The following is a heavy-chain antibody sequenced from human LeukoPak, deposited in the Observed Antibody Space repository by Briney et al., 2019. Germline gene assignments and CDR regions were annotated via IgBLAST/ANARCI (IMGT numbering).Heavy chain of an antibody. D-gene: IGHD2-2*01. Sequence: ASVKVSCKASGYTFTSYGISWVRQAPGQGLEWMGWISVYNGNTNYAQKLQGRVTMTTDTSTSTAYMELRSLRSDDTAVYYCARDKEYCSSTSYSRPNAFDIWGQGTMVTVSS. CDR3: ARDKEYCSSTSYSRPNAFDI. CDR2: ISVYNGNT. J-gene: IGHJ3*02. CDR1: GYTFTSYG. V-gene: IGHV1-18*01.